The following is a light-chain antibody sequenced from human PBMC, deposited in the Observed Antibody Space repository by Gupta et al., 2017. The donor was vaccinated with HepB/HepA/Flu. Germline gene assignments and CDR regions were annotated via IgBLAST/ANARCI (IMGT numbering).Light chain of an antibody. CDR3: ASWDDSLNGWV. CDR2: TNN. Sequence: QSVLPQTPSASGTPGPRVILSCSGSSSNIGRNTVNWYQHLPGTAPTLLIYTNNERPSGVPDRFSGSRSGTSASLAISGLQAEDEADYYCASWDDSLNGWVFGGGTKLTVL. V-gene: IGLV1-44*01. J-gene: IGLJ3*02. CDR1: SSNIGRNT.